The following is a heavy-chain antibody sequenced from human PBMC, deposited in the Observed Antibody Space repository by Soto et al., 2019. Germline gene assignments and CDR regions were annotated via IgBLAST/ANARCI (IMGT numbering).Heavy chain of an antibody. V-gene: IGHV3-48*03. CDR2: ISSSGSTI. CDR1: GFTFSSYE. J-gene: IGHJ4*02. Sequence: EVQLVESGGGLVQPGGSLRLSCAASGFTFSSYEMNWVRQAPGKGLEWVSYISSSGSTIYYADSVKGRFTISRDNAKNPPNMQRTSLGEEDSAVYYCARGQYSSGGGYFDYWGQETLVTVSS. CDR3: ARGQYSSGGGYFDY. D-gene: IGHD6-19*01.